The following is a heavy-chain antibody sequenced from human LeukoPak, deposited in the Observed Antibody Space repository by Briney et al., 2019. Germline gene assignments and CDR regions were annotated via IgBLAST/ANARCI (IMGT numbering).Heavy chain of an antibody. V-gene: IGHV4-39*01. CDR2: LYYSGST. CDR1: GGSITTSSYY. Sequence: KPSETLSLTCAVSGGSITTSSYYWGWIRQPPGMGLEWIGTLYYSGSTYYNPSLKSRVTISVDTSKNQFSLKLTSVTAADTAVYYCARVAPKYYSSSWYEDDYWGQGTLVTVSS. J-gene: IGHJ4*02. CDR3: ARVAPKYYSSSWYEDDY. D-gene: IGHD6-13*01.